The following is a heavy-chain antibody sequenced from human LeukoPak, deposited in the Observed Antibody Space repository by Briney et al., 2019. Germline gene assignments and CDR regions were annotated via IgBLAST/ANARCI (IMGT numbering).Heavy chain of an antibody. CDR3: ARVLRGYSYGVVYNWFDP. V-gene: IGHV1-18*01. CDR2: ISAYNGKT. D-gene: IGHD5-18*01. J-gene: IGHJ5*02. Sequence: ASVKISCKASGYTFTSYGISWVRQAPGQGLEWMGWISAYNGKTHYAQKLQGRVTMTTDTSTSTAYMELRSLRSDDTAVYYCARVLRGYSYGVVYNWFDPWGQGTLVTVSS. CDR1: GYTFTSYG.